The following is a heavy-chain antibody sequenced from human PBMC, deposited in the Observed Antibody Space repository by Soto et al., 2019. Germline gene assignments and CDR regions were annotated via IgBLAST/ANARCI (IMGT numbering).Heavy chain of an antibody. CDR3: ASSLLPWVRGPPYY. CDR1: GLAFNDSA. J-gene: IGHJ4*02. V-gene: IGHV3-23*01. Sequence: PVGSLRLSCTASGLAFNDSAMTWVRQAPGKGLEWVSGISARADAKYYAASVRGRFTIFRDNSRRTVSLQMNSLRVDDTAVYYCASSLLPWVRGPPYYWGLGALVTVSS. CDR2: ISARADAK. D-gene: IGHD3-10*01.